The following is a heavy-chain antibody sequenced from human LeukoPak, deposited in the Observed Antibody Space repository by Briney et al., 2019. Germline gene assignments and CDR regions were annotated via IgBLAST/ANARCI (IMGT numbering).Heavy chain of an antibody. CDR1: GGSFSGYY. CDR3: ARGAAYCSSTSCYRRYSYGIDY. Sequence: PSETLSLTCAVYGGSFSGYYWSWIRQPPGKGLEWTGEINHSGSTNYNPSLKSRVTISVDTSKNQFSLKLSSVTAADTAVYYCARGAAYCSSTSCYRRYSYGIDYWGQGTLVTVSS. J-gene: IGHJ4*02. CDR2: INHSGST. D-gene: IGHD2-2*01. V-gene: IGHV4-34*01.